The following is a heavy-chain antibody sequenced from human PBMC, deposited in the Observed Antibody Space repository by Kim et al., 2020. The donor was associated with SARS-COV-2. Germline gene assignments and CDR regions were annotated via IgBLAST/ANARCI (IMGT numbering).Heavy chain of an antibody. Sequence: GGSLRLSCAASGFTFSSYSMNWVRQAPGKGLEWVSSISSSSYIYYADSVKGRFTISRDNAKNSLYLQMNSLRAEDTAVYYCSRDRQQLGVYYYYGMDVWGHGTTLTVS. CDR3: SRDRQQLGVYYYYGMDV. CDR1: GFTFSSYS. V-gene: IGHV3-21*01. D-gene: IGHD6-13*01. J-gene: IGHJ6*02. CDR2: ISSSSYI.